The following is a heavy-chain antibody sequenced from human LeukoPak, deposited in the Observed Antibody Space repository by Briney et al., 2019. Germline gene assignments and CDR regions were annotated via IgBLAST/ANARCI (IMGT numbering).Heavy chain of an antibody. Sequence: PSETLSLTCTVSGVSITSDHWSWIRQPPGKGLEWIGYIYFSGNTNYNPSLKSRVTISVDTSKNQFSLKLSSVTAADTAVYYCARGLSPRINMVRGVRPPFRGVFDYWGQGTLVTVSS. D-gene: IGHD3-10*01. J-gene: IGHJ4*02. V-gene: IGHV4-59*12. CDR3: ARGLSPRINMVRGVRPPFRGVFDY. CDR2: IYFSGNT. CDR1: GVSITSDH.